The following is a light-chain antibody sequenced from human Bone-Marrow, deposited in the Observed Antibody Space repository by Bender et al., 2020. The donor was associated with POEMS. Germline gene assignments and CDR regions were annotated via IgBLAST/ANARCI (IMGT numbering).Light chain of an antibody. V-gene: IGLV3-1*01. CDR3: QAWDSTTAK. CDR1: KLGDKY. J-gene: IGLJ2*01. Sequence: SYELTQPPSVSVSPGQTASITCSGDKLGDKYACWFQQKPGQSPVLVIYQDRKRPSGIPERFSGSNSGNTATLTISGTQPMDEADYYCQAWDSTTAKFGGGTKLTVL. CDR2: QDR.